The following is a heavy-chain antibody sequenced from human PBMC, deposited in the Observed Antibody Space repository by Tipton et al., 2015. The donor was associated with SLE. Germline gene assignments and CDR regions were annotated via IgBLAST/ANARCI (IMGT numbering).Heavy chain of an antibody. D-gene: IGHD3-3*01. CDR2: IYYGGTT. CDR1: GGSISSSY. CDR3: ARRDFWGNFADY. V-gene: IGHV4-59*01. Sequence: TLSLTCTVSGGSISSSYWSWIRQPPGKRLEWIGYIYYGGTTSYNPSLKSRVTISVDTSKNQVSLRLTSVTAADTAVYYCARRDFWGNFADYWGQGTLVAVSS. J-gene: IGHJ4*02.